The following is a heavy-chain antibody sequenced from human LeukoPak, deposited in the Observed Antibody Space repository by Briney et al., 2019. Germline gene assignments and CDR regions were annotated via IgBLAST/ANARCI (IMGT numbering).Heavy chain of an antibody. J-gene: IGHJ4*02. D-gene: IGHD1-26*01. V-gene: IGHV4-39*01. CDR1: GDSISTSTFY. CDR2: IYPSGTT. CDR3: ATCQRSAEPPFY. Sequence: SETLSLTCTVSGDSISTSTFYWGWIRQPPGKGLEWIASIYPSGTTYYNPSLQSRVTIFVETSKNQVSLRLRSLTAADTAVYYCATCQRSAEPPFYWGQGILVSVSS.